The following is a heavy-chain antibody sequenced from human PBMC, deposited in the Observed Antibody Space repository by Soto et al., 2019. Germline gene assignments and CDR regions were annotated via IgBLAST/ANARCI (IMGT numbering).Heavy chain of an antibody. V-gene: IGHV1-69*13. CDR1: GGTFSSYA. D-gene: IGHD4-17*01. CDR2: IIPIFGTA. J-gene: IGHJ6*02. CDR3: ARGSTVNTLYYYYGMDV. Sequence: SVKVSCKASGGTFSSYAISWVRQAPGQGLEWMGGIIPIFGTANYAQKFQGRVTITADESTSTAYMELSSLRSEDTAVYYCARGSTVNTLYYYYGMDVWGQGPTVTVYS.